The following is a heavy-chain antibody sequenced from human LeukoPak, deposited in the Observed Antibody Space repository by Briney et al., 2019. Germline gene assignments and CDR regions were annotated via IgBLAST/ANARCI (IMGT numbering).Heavy chain of an antibody. J-gene: IGHJ4*02. CDR3: ATGGGGSWSIPSPFDY. D-gene: IGHD6-13*01. V-gene: IGHV1-24*01. CDR2: FDPEDGET. CDR1: GYTLTELS. Sequence: ASVKVSCKVSGYTLTELSMHWVRQAPGKGLEWMGGFDPEDGETIYAQKFQGRVTMTEDTSTDTAYTELSSLRSEDTAVYYCATGGGGSWSIPSPFDYWGQGTLVTVSS.